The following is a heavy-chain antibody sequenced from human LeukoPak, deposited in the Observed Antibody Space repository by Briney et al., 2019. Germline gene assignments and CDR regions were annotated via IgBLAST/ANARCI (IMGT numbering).Heavy chain of an antibody. CDR2: INPNSGGT. V-gene: IGHV1-2*04. J-gene: IGHJ3*02. CDR3: AREAELRYFDWLPGEAFDI. D-gene: IGHD3-9*01. CDR1: GYTFTGYY. Sequence: ASVKVSCKASGYTFTGYYMHWVRQAPGQGLEWMGWINPNSGGTNYAQKFQGWVTMTRDTSISTAYMELSRLRSDDTAVYYCAREAELRYFDWLPGEAFDIWGQGTMVTVSS.